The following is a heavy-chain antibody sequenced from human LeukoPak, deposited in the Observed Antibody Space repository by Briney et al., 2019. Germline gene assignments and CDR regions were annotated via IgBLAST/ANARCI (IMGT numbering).Heavy chain of an antibody. CDR1: EPTFDHA. V-gene: IGHV3-9*01. D-gene: IGHD3-10*01. CDR2: IGLNNART. CDR3: GKDISAGGMDV. J-gene: IGHJ6*02. Sequence: GGSLSLSCTASEPTFDHAMHWVRQTPGKGLEGVSGIGLNNARTGYADSVRGRFTNSRDNGKNSLYLQMNSLRGEVTALYYCGKDISAGGMDVWGQGTTVTVSS.